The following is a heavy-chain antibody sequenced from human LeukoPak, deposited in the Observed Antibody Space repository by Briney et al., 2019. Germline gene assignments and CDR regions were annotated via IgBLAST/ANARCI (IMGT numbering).Heavy chain of an antibody. J-gene: IGHJ4*02. V-gene: IGHV4-34*01. CDR2: INYSGST. CDR1: GGSFSGYY. CDR3: ARVRLRWLYYFDY. D-gene: IGHD4-17*01. Sequence: SETLSLTCAASGGSFSGYYWRWIRQPPGKGLEWIGVINYSGSTNYNPSLKSRVTISVDTSKNQCSLKLSSVTAADTAVYYCARVRLRWLYYFDYWGQGTQVTVSS.